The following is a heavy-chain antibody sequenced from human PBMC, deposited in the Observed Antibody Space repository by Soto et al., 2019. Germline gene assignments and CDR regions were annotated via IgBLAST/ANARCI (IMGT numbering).Heavy chain of an antibody. V-gene: IGHV3-21*01. CDR3: ALLPSEVVVVPPGVDY. CDR1: GFTFSSYS. J-gene: IGHJ4*02. Sequence: EVQLVESGGGLVKPGGSLRLSCAASGFTFSSYSMNWVRQAPGKGLEWVSSISSSSSYIYYADSVKGRFTISRDNAKNSLYLQMNSLRAEDTAVYYCALLPSEVVVVPPGVDYWGQGTLVTVSS. D-gene: IGHD2-15*01. CDR2: ISSSSSYI.